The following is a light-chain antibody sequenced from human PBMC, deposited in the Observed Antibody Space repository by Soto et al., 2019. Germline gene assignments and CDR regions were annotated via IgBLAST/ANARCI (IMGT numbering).Light chain of an antibody. CDR3: QQTSSPTLT. CDR2: AAS. J-gene: IGKJ1*01. Sequence: DIQLTQSPASLSASVGDTVTITCRASQSITSYLNWYQQKPGTGPKLLIWAASSLQSGAPSRFSGSVSGTDFTLTISSLQPEDFATYYCQQTSSPTLTFGQGTQVDIK. V-gene: IGKV1-39*01. CDR1: QSITSY.